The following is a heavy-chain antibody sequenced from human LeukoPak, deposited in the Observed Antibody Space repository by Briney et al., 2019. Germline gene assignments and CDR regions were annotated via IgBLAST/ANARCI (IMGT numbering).Heavy chain of an antibody. D-gene: IGHD6-13*01. V-gene: IGHV1-2*02. CDR3: ARRRGSSWFPDAFDI. J-gene: IGHJ3*02. Sequence: ASVKVSCKASGYTFTGYYMHWVRQAPGQGLEWMGWINPNSGGTNYAQKFQGRVTMTRDTSISTAYMELSRLRPDDTAVCYCARRRGSSWFPDAFDIWGQGTMVTVSS. CDR1: GYTFTGYY. CDR2: INPNSGGT.